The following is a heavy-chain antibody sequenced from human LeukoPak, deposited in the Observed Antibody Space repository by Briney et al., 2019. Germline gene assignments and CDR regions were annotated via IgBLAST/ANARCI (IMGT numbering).Heavy chain of an antibody. J-gene: IGHJ4*02. D-gene: IGHD6-13*01. Sequence: DSVKGRFSISRDNSKNTLYLRMNSLRAEDTAMYYCTRIGHSSSWSGDYWGQGTLVTVSS. V-gene: IGHV3-30*01. CDR3: TRIGHSSSWSGDY.